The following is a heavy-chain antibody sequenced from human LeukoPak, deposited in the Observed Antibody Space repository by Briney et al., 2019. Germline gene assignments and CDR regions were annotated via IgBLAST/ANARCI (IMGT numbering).Heavy chain of an antibody. CDR3: ARDPDSSGYYDY. V-gene: IGHV3-21*01. Sequence: PGGSLRLSCAASGFTFSSYSMNWVRQAPGKGLEWVSSISSSSYIYYADSVKGRFTISRDNAKNSLYLQMNSLRAEDTAVYYCARDPDSSGYYDYWGQGTLVTVSS. CDR2: ISSSSYI. D-gene: IGHD3-22*01. J-gene: IGHJ4*02. CDR1: GFTFSSYS.